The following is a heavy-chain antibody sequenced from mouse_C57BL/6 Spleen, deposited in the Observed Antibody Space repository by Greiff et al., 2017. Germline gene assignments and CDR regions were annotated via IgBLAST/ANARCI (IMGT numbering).Heavy chain of an antibody. Sequence: QVQLQQSGAELVRPGASVTLSCKASGYTFTDYGMHWVKQTPVHGLEWIGAIDPESGGTAYNQKFKGKATLTADKSSSTAYMELRSLTSEDSAVYYCTRWRREPYALDYWGQGTSVTVAS. V-gene: IGHV1-15*01. CDR3: TRWRREPYALDY. CDR1: GYTFTDYG. CDR2: IDPESGGT. J-gene: IGHJ4*01.